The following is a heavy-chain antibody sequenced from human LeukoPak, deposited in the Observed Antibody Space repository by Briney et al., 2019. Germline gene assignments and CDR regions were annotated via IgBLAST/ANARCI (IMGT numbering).Heavy chain of an antibody. CDR1: VGSISSYY. CDR2: IYYSGRI. V-gene: IGHV4-59*01. CDR3: ARHRFGELDY. D-gene: IGHD3-10*01. Sequence: SETLSLTCTVSVGSISSYYWSWIRQPPGKGLEWIGDIYYSGRINYNPSLKSRVTISVDTSKNQFSLTLRSVTAADTAVYYCARHRFGELDYWGQGTLVTVSS. J-gene: IGHJ4*02.